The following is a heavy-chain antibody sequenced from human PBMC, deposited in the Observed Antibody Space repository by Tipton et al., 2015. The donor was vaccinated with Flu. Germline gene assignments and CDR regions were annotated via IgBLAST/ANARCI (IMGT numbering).Heavy chain of an antibody. V-gene: IGHV4-4*07. CDR1: GDSPSNYY. Sequence: TLSLTCTVSGDSPSNYYWSWIRQPAGKGLEWIGRVFTSGSTDYNPSLESRVTMSVDTSKNQFYLTLSSVTAADTAVYYCARDKGWFGTYFDYWGQGTLVTVSS. J-gene: IGHJ4*02. D-gene: IGHD3-10*01. CDR3: ARDKGWFGTYFDY. CDR2: VFTSGST.